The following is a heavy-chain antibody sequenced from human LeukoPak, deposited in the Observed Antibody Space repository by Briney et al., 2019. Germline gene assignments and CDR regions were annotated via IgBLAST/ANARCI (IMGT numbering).Heavy chain of an antibody. D-gene: IGHD1-26*01. J-gene: IGHJ4*02. CDR3: ARDLEGSGSYSY. Sequence: ASVKVSCKASGYTFTGYYMHWVRQAPGQGLEWMGWINPNSGGTNYAQKFQGRVTMTRDTSISTAYMELSRLRSDDTAVYYCARDLEGSGSYSYWGQGTLVTVSS. V-gene: IGHV1-2*02. CDR1: GYTFTGYY. CDR2: INPNSGGT.